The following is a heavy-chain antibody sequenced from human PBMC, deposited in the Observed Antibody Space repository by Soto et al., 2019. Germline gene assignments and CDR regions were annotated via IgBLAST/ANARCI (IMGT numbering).Heavy chain of an antibody. Sequence: GGSLRLSCAASGFTFSSYGMHWVRQAPGKGLEWVAVIWYDGNNKYYADSVKGRFTISRDNSKNTVYLRMNSLRAEDTAVYYCARDSTPCSSNSCLYYYSMDVWGQGTTVTVSS. CDR2: IWYDGNNK. CDR3: ARDSTPCSSNSCLYYYSMDV. D-gene: IGHD2-2*01. CDR1: GFTFSSYG. J-gene: IGHJ6*02. V-gene: IGHV3-33*01.